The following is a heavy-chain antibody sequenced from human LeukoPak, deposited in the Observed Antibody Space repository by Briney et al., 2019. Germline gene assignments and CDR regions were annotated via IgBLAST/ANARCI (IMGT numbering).Heavy chain of an antibody. CDR3: ASYGDYYLHFQH. J-gene: IGHJ1*01. CDR1: GGSFSGYY. D-gene: IGHD4-17*01. CDR2: INHSGST. Sequence: PSETLSLTCAVYGGSFSGYYWSWIRQPPGKGLEWIGEINHSGSTNYNPSLKSRVTISVDTSKNQFSLKLSSVTAADTAVYYCASYGDYYLHFQHWGQGTLVTVSS. V-gene: IGHV4-34*01.